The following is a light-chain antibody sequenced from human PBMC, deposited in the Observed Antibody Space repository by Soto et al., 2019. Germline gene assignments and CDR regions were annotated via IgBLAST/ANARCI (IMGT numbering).Light chain of an antibody. J-gene: IGKJ2*01. Sequence: IVVTQFPATLSVSPGERATLSCRAGDSIGTNVAWYQHKPGKSPRLLIYNASTRPPGVAARFSGSGSGTEFTLTINSLQPEDFAVYYCQQYHTWPVYTFGQGTKLDIK. CDR1: DSIGTN. CDR2: NAS. V-gene: IGKV3-15*01. CDR3: QQYHTWPVYT.